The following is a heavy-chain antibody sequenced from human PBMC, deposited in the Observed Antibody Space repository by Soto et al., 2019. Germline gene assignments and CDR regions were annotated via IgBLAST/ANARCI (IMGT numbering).Heavy chain of an antibody. CDR1: GFTFSNYG. CDR2: ILYDGSDK. D-gene: IGHD3-10*01. Sequence: QVQLVESGGGVVQPGRSLRLSCAASGFTFSNYGMHWVRQAPGKGLEWVAFILYDGSDKYFADSVKGRFTISRDNSKNTLDLQMNRLRAEDTAVYYCAKDRIVIIRGVMNYYGMDVWGQGTTVTVSS. CDR3: AKDRIVIIRGVMNYYGMDV. J-gene: IGHJ6*02. V-gene: IGHV3-30*18.